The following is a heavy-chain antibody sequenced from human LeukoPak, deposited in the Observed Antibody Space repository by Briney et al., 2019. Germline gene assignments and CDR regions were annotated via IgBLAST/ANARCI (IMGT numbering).Heavy chain of an antibody. CDR3: AKGSDNYYDSSGYYEIDY. V-gene: IGHV1-24*01. CDR1: GYTLTELS. Sequence: ASVKVSCKVSGYTLTELSMHWVRQAPGKGLEWMGGFDPEDGETIYAQKFQGRVTMTEDTSTDTAYMELGSLRSEDTAVYYCAKGSDNYYDSSGYYEIDYWGQGTLVTVSS. D-gene: IGHD3-22*01. CDR2: FDPEDGET. J-gene: IGHJ4*02.